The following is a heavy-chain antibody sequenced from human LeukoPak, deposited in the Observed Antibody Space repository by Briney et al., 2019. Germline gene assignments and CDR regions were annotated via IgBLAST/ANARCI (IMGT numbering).Heavy chain of an antibody. D-gene: IGHD3-16*02. Sequence: SETLSLTCAVYGGSLSGYYWSWIRQPPGKGLEWIGEINHSGSTNYSPSLKSRVTISVDTSKNQFSLKLSSVTAADTAVYYCARELAITFGGVIVMSGAFDIWGQGTMVTVSS. CDR1: GGSLSGYY. CDR3: ARELAITFGGVIVMSGAFDI. CDR2: INHSGST. J-gene: IGHJ3*02. V-gene: IGHV4-34*01.